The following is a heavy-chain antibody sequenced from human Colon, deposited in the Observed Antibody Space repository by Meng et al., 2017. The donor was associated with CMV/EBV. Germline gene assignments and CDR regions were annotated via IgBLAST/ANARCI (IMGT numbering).Heavy chain of an antibody. D-gene: IGHD2-2*01. CDR1: GFTFDTYW. J-gene: IGHJ6*02. V-gene: IGHV3-7*01. CDR2: IKPDGSEQ. CDR3: ARDPAHVLEVVSPAYYYDMGV. Sequence: GESLKISCAASGFTFDTYWMSWVRLAPGKGLQWVANIKPDGSEQYYEDSVKGRFTISRDNAKKSLYLQMNSLRAEDTAVYYCARDPAHVLEVVSPAYYYDMGVWGQGTTVTVSS.